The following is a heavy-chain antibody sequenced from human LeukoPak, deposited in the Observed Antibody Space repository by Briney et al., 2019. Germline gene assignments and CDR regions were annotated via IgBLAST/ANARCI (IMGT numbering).Heavy chain of an antibody. Sequence: ASVKVSCKASGYTFTSYGICWVRQAPGQGPEWMGWISAYNGNTNYAQKLQGRVTMTTDTSTSTAYMELRSLRSDDTAVYYCARDSSYCGGDCNSDKDAFDIWGQGTTVTVSS. CDR2: ISAYNGNT. D-gene: IGHD2-21*02. CDR1: GYTFTSYG. V-gene: IGHV1-18*04. J-gene: IGHJ3*02. CDR3: ARDSSYCGGDCNSDKDAFDI.